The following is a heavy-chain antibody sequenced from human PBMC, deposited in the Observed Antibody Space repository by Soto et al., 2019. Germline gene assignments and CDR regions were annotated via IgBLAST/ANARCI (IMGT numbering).Heavy chain of an antibody. CDR1: GGSISSSNW. V-gene: IGHV4-4*02. J-gene: IGHJ3*02. CDR3: ASVLGNDAFDI. D-gene: IGHD3-3*02. CDR2: IYHSGST. Sequence: QVQLQESGPGLVKPSGTLSLTCAVSGGSISSSNWWSWVRQPPGKGLEWIGEIYHSGSTNYNPSLKSRVTXSXXKSKNQFSLKLSSVTAADTAVYYCASVLGNDAFDIWGQGTMVTVSS.